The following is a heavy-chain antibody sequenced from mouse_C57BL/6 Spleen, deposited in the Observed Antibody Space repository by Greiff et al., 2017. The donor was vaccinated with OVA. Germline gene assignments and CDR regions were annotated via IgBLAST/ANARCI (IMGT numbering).Heavy chain of an antibody. CDR1: GFTFSSYG. CDR3: ARKRYYGSSLDD. V-gene: IGHV5-6*01. J-gene: IGHJ2*01. Sequence: EVKLVESGGDLVKPGGSLKLSCAASGFTFSSYGMSWVRQTPDKRLEWVATISSGGSYTCYPDSVKGRFTIARDKANNTLYLQMSRLKSEDTAMYYCARKRYYGSSLDDWGKGTTLTGSS. CDR2: ISSGGSYT. D-gene: IGHD1-1*01.